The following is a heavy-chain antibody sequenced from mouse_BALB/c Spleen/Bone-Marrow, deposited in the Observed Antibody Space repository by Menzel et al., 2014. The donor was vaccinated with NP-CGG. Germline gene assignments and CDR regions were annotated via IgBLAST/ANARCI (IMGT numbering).Heavy chain of an antibody. CDR2: ILPGRGCT. J-gene: IGHJ4*01. CDR1: GYTFSSYW. CDR3: ARGLLLPTPYYYAMDY. V-gene: IGHV1-9*01. D-gene: IGHD2-3*01. Sequence: VQLQQSGAELMKPGASVKISCKATGYTFSSYWIEWVKQRPGHGLEWIGEILPGRGCTNYNEKFKGKATFTSDTSSNTAYMQLSSPTSEDTAVYYCARGLLLPTPYYYAMDYWGQGTSVTVSS.